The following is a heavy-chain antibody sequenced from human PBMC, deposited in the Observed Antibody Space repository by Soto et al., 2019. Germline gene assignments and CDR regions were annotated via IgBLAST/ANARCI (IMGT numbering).Heavy chain of an antibody. CDR1: GYTFTSYG. CDR2: ISAYNGST. V-gene: IGHV1-18*01. Sequence: GASVKVSCKASGYTFTSYGISWVRQAPGQGLEWMGWISAYNGSTNYAQKLQGWVTMTRDTSTSTAYMELSRLRSDDTAVYYCARGAPRGTTMVPYGMDVWGQGTTVTVSS. J-gene: IGHJ6*02. D-gene: IGHD3-10*01. CDR3: ARGAPRGTTMVPYGMDV.